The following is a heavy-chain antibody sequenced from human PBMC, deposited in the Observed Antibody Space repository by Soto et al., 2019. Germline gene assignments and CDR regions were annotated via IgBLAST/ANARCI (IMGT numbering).Heavy chain of an antibody. CDR2: VSFDGRNK. CDR1: GFNLSTYG. CDR3: AKEGFYDRTGYYPFDS. Sequence: LRLSCTASGFNLSTYGVHWVRQPPGKGLEWVAVVSFDGRNKYYAGSVEGRFTISRDNSKKTLYLHMNSLRAEDTAVYYCAKEGFYDRTGYYPFDSWGQGTLVTVSS. V-gene: IGHV3-30*18. D-gene: IGHD3-22*01. J-gene: IGHJ4*02.